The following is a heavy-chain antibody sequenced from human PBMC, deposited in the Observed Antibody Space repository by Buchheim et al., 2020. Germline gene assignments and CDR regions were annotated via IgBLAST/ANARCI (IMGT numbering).Heavy chain of an antibody. CDR1: GYSFNTYW. J-gene: IGHJ4*02. CDR3: GRSDLDSYDYSD. V-gene: IGHV5-51*01. D-gene: IGHD5-18*01. Sequence: VQLVQSGVEVKQPGESLRIPCKGFGYSFNTYWIGWVRQMPGKGLEWMGIIYPGDSDVRYSPSFQGQVTISADKSISTAYLQWSSLKASDTATYYCGRSDLDSYDYSDWGQGTL. CDR2: IYPGDSDV.